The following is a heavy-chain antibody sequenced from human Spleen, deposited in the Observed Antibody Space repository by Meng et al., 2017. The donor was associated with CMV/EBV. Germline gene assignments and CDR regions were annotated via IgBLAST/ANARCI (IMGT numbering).Heavy chain of an antibody. CDR3: ARHYYDSTGDY. V-gene: IGHV5-51*01. D-gene: IGHD3-22*01. CDR1: GYNFTSYW. Sequence: GESLKISCQGSGYNFTSYWIAWVRQMPGKGLEWMGIIYPGDSDTRYNPPFQGQVTISADKSISTAYLQWSSLKASDTAMYYCARHYYDSTGDYWGQGTLVTVSS. CDR2: IYPGDSDT. J-gene: IGHJ4*02.